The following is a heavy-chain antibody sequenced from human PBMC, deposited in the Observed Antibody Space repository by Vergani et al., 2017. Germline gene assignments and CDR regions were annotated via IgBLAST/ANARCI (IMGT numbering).Heavy chain of an antibody. J-gene: IGHJ6*02. D-gene: IGHD4-17*01. Sequence: QVQLVESGGGVVQPGRSLRLSCAASGFTFSSYGMHWVRQAPGKGLEWVAVISYDGSNKYYADSVKGRFTISRENAKNSLYLQMNSLRAGDTAVYYCARAPLATAYYYYGMDVWGQGTTVTVSS. CDR3: ARAPLATAYYYYGMDV. V-gene: IGHV3-30*03. CDR1: GFTFSSYG. CDR2: ISYDGSNK.